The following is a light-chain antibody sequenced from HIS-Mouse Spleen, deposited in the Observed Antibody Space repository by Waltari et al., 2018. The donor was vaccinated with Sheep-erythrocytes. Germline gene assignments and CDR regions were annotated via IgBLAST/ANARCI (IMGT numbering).Light chain of an antibody. CDR3: CSYAGSSTPWV. CDR2: EGS. Sequence: QSALTQPASVSGSPRQSITISCTGTSSDVGSYNLVSWYQQHPGKAPKLMIYEGSKRPSGVSNRFYGSQSGDTASLTISGLQAEDEADYYCCSYAGSSTPWVFGGGTKLTVL. J-gene: IGLJ3*02. CDR1: SSDVGSYNL. V-gene: IGLV2-23*01.